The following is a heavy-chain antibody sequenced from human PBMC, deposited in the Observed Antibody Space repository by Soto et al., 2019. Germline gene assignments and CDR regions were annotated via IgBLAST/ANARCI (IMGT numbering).Heavy chain of an antibody. J-gene: IGHJ6*02. D-gene: IGHD6-19*01. CDR1: GFTFTSSP. Sequence: SLKVSCKASGFTFTSSPVQWVRQARGQRLEWIGWIVVGSGNTNYAQKFQERVTITRDMSTSTAYMELSSLRSEDTAVYYCAAVSSSSGWYGGSYYYYYGMDVWGQGTTVTVSS. V-gene: IGHV1-58*01. CDR3: AAVSSSSGWYGGSYYYYYGMDV. CDR2: IVVGSGNT.